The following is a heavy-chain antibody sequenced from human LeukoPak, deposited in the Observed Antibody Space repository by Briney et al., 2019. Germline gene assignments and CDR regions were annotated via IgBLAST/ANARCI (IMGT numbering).Heavy chain of an antibody. D-gene: IGHD3-10*01. CDR1: GVSVSRDPYY. J-gene: IGHJ4*02. V-gene: IGHV4-61*01. CDR2: IYYTGIT. Sequence: SETLSLTCSVSGVSVSRDPYYWAWFRQSPGKGLEWIAYIYYTGITNYDSSLRSRVTLSVDTSKSQFSLKLKSVTSADTAVYYCAVRRGPKFDYWGQGALVIVSS. CDR3: AVRRGPKFDY.